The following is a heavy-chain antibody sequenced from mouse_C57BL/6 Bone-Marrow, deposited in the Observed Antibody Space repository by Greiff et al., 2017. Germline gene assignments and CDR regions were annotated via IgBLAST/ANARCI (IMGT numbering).Heavy chain of an antibody. V-gene: IGHV5-9-1*02. CDR3: TRGYYSTAWFAY. J-gene: IGHJ3*01. Sequence: EVQLVESGEGLVKPGGSLKLSCAASGFTFSSYAMSWVRKTPEQRLEWVAYISSGGDYIYYADPVKGRFTISMYNARNTLYLQMNSLNSEDTAMYYCTRGYYSTAWFAYWGQGTLVTVSA. CDR2: ISSGGDYI. D-gene: IGHD2-5*01. CDR1: GFTFSSYA.